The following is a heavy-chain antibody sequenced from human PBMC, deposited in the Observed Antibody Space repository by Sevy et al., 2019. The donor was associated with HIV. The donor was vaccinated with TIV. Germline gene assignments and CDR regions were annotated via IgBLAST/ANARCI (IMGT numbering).Heavy chain of an antibody. Sequence: GGSLRLSCAASGFTFSTYWMHWVRQVPGKGLVWVSRINSDGSGTTYAGSVKGRFTISRDNAKYTLYLQMNSLRVEDTAVYYCARVNIPAAEWGQGALVTVSS. D-gene: IGHD6-13*01. V-gene: IGHV3-74*01. CDR2: INSDGSGT. J-gene: IGHJ4*02. CDR3: ARVNIPAAE. CDR1: GFTFSTYW.